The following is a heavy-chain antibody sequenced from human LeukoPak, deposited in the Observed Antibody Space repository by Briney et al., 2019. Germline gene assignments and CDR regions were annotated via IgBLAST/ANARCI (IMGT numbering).Heavy chain of an antibody. Sequence: KVSCKASGGTFSSYAISWVRQAPGQGLEWMGRIIPIFGIANYAQKFQGRVTITADKSTSTAYMELSSLRSVDTAVYYCARDAHFYGDYTFDYWGQGTLVTVSS. J-gene: IGHJ4*02. V-gene: IGHV1-69*04. CDR2: IIPIFGIA. CDR3: ARDAHFYGDYTFDY. D-gene: IGHD4-17*01. CDR1: GGTFSSYA.